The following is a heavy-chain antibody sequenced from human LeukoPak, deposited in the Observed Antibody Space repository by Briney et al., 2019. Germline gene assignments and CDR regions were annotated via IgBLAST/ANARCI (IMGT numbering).Heavy chain of an antibody. J-gene: IGHJ4*02. D-gene: IGHD6-19*01. CDR2: ISGSGGST. Sequence: AISGSGGSTYYADSVKGRFTISRDNSKNALYLQMNSLRAEDTAVYYCATEQWLADYWGQGTLVTVSS. CDR3: ATEQWLADY. V-gene: IGHV3-23*01.